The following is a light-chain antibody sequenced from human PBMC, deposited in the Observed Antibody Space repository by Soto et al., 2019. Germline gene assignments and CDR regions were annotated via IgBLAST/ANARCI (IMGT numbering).Light chain of an antibody. Sequence: DIQMTQSPSSLSASVGDRVTITCRASQSISNYLNWYQQKPGKAPKLLIYAASSLQSGVPSRFSDSGSGTEFTLTITSLQPEDFASYYCQQSYSTPAFGQGTELEIK. J-gene: IGKJ2*01. CDR1: QSISNY. CDR3: QQSYSTPA. CDR2: AAS. V-gene: IGKV1-39*01.